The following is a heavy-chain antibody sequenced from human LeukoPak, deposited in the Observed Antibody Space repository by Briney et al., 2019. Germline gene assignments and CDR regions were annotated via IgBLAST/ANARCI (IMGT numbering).Heavy chain of an antibody. Sequence: GGSLRLSCAASGFTFSSYAMSWVRQAPGKGLEWVSCISSSSSYTNYADSVKGRFTISRDNAKNSLYLQMNSLRAEDTAVYYCARDYLRGAIRGYFDYWGQGTLVTVSS. CDR2: ISSSSSYT. CDR1: GFTFSSYA. V-gene: IGHV3-21*05. D-gene: IGHD3-10*01. CDR3: ARDYLRGAIRGYFDY. J-gene: IGHJ4*02.